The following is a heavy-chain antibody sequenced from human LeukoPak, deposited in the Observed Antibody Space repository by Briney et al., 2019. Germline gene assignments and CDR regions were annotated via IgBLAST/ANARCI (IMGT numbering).Heavy chain of an antibody. D-gene: IGHD6-13*01. CDR1: GFTFSSYA. CDR2: ISGSGGST. J-gene: IGHJ6*03. Sequence: GGSLRLSCAASGFTFSSYAMSWVRQAPGKGLEWVSAISGSGGSTYYAESVKGRFTISRDNSKNTLYLQMNSLRAEDTAVYYCAKGSSSSWYPVYYYYYMDVWGKGTTVTVSS. CDR3: AKGSSSSWYPVYYYYYMDV. V-gene: IGHV3-23*01.